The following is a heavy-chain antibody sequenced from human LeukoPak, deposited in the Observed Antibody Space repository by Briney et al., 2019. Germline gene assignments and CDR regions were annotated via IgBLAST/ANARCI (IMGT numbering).Heavy chain of an antibody. CDR3: AKGDRGHFTGVKCYPFDY. Sequence: GGSLRLSCVASGFTYANYAMNWVRQAPGKRLEWVASITGTGGRGGIYYADSVKGRFTISRDNSKNTLFLQMSSLRAEDTAVYHCAKGDRGHFTGVKCYPFDYWGQGTVVTVSS. D-gene: IGHD2-8*02. J-gene: IGHJ4*02. CDR1: GFTYANYA. CDR2: ITGTGGRGGI. V-gene: IGHV3-23*01.